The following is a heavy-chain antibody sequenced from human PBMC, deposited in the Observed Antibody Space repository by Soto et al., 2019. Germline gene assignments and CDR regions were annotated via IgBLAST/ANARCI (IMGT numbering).Heavy chain of an antibody. V-gene: IGHV3-43*01. Sequence: EVQLVESGGVVVQPGGSLRLSCAASGFTFDDYTMHWVRQAPGKGLEWVSLISWDGGSTYYADSVKGRFTISKDNSKNSLYLQMNSLRTEDAALYYRAQESYGRKGAFDYWGQGTLVTVSS. D-gene: IGHD3-10*01. J-gene: IGHJ4*02. CDR3: AQESYGRKGAFDY. CDR1: GFTFDDYT. CDR2: ISWDGGST.